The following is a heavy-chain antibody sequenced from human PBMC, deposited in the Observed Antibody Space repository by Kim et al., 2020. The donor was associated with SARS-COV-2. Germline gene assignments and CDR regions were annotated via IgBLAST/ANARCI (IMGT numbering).Heavy chain of an antibody. J-gene: IGHJ6*02. Sequence: SETLSLTCTVSGGSLSSCSYSWIWIRQTPGKGLEWIGYIYYSGSTNYNPSLKSRVTISVDTSKNQFSLKLSSVTAADTAVYYCARDYEWDLLRGGYCMDVWGQGTTVTVSS. D-gene: IGHD1-26*01. V-gene: IGHV4-61*01. CDR2: IYYSGST. CDR3: ARDYEWDLLRGGYCMDV. CDR1: GGSLSSCSYS.